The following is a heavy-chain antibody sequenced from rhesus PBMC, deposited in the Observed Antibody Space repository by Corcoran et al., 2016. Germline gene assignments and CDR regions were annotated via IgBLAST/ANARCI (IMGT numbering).Heavy chain of an antibody. V-gene: IGHV5-20*01. J-gene: IGHJ4*01. Sequence: VQLVQSGAEVKRPGESLKISCKPSGYTFTSYWISWVRQIPGKGREWMGALDPSASDTRDNPSFQGQVTISADKSISTAHLQWSRLKASDTATYYCAKGGWGDLFDYWGQGVLVTVSS. D-gene: IGHD3-34*01. CDR2: LDPSASDT. CDR1: GYTFTSYW. CDR3: AKGGWGDLFDY.